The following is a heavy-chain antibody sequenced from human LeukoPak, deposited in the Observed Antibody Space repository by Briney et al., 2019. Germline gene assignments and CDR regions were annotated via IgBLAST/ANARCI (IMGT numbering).Heavy chain of an antibody. CDR2: IKQDGSEK. D-gene: IGHD3-9*01. CDR3: ARASGSSTIPTKY. V-gene: IGHV3-7*03. J-gene: IGHJ4*02. Sequence: GGSLRLSCAASGFTFSNYWMSRVRQAPGKGLEWVANIKQDGSEKYYVDSVKGRFTISRDNAKNSLLLQMNSLRAEDTAVYYCARASGSSTIPTKYWGQGTLVTVSS. CDR1: GFTFSNYW.